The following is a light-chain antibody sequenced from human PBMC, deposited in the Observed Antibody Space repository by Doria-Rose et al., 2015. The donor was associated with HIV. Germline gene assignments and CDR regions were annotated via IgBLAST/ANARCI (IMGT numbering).Light chain of an antibody. J-gene: IGKJ3*01. CDR2: WAS. Sequence: VLTQPPESLGMHLGERATLNCKSNQSLLSTSKNYLAWYQQKPGQPPTLLIYWASTRQSVVPARCSGSGSGTDFTLTISSLEAEDVAVYYCQQYYDTPSFGPGTTVDIK. CDR3: QQYYDTPS. V-gene: IGKV4-1*01. CDR1: QSLLSTSKNY.